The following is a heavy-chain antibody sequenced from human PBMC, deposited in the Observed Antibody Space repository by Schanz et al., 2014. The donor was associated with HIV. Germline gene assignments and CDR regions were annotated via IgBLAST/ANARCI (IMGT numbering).Heavy chain of an antibody. Sequence: QVLLVQSGAEVKKPGSSVKVSCKASGGTFSSYAISWVRQAPGQGLEWMGGIIPIFGTANYAQKFQGRVTITADESTSTAYMELYGLTYDDTAVYYCVRDSAARDLDLDYWGLGTLVTVSS. J-gene: IGHJ4*02. V-gene: IGHV1-69*01. CDR3: VRDSAARDLDLDY. D-gene: IGHD2-21*02. CDR2: IIPIFGTA. CDR1: GGTFSSYA.